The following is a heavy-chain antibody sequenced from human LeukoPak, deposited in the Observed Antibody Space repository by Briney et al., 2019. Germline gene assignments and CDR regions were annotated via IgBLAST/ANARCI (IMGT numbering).Heavy chain of an antibody. CDR2: IYTSGST. CDR3: ARDLIAAAGAFDY. Sequence: SETLSLTCTVSGGSISNYYWSWIRQPAGKGLEWIGRIYTSGSTNYNPSLKSRVTMSVDTSKKQFSLKLSSVTAADTAVYYCARDLIAAAGAFDYWGQGTLVTVSS. V-gene: IGHV4-4*07. CDR1: GGSISNYY. J-gene: IGHJ4*02. D-gene: IGHD6-13*01.